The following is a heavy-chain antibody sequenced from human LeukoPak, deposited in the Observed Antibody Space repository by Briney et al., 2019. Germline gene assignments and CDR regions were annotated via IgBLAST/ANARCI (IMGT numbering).Heavy chain of an antibody. V-gene: IGHV3-23*01. D-gene: IGHD3-3*01. J-gene: IGHJ4*02. Sequence: PGGSLRLSCAASGFTFSSYAMSWVRQAPGKGLEWVSAISGSGGSTYYADSVKGRFTISRDNSKNTLYLQMNSLRAEDTAVYYCARDPFGVVIYDYWGQGTLVTVSS. CDR1: GFTFSSYA. CDR2: ISGSGGST. CDR3: ARDPFGVVIYDY.